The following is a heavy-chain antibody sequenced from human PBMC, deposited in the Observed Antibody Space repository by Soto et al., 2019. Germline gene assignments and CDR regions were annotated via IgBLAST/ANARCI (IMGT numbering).Heavy chain of an antibody. CDR3: ARGPESSSSLDY. CDR2: INHSGST. CDR1: GGSFSGYY. V-gene: IGHV4-34*01. D-gene: IGHD6-6*01. Sequence: SETLSLTCAVYGGSFSGYYWSWIRQPPGKGLEWIGEINHSGSTNYNPSLKSRVTISVDTSKNQFSLKLSSVTAADTAVYYCARGPESSSSLDYWGQGTLVTVSS. J-gene: IGHJ4*02.